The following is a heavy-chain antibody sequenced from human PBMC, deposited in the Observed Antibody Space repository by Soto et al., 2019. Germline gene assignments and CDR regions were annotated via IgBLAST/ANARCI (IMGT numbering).Heavy chain of an antibody. CDR2: FRAGGDDGTT. J-gene: IGHJ4*02. D-gene: IGHD3-10*01. Sequence: TGGSLRLSCGASGITLSSYAVTWLRQAPGKGLEWVSGFRAGGDDGTTYYADSVKGRFTISRDNSKNTLFLQMNSLRAEDTAIYYCAKKVNSGSGSQYFDYFGQATLVTVSS. CDR3: AKKVNSGSGSQYFDY. V-gene: IGHV3-23*01. CDR1: GITLSSYA.